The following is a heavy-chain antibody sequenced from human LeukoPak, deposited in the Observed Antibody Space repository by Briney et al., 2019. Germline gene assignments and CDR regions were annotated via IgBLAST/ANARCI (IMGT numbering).Heavy chain of an antibody. CDR2: INHSGST. V-gene: IGHV4-34*01. J-gene: IGHJ4*02. D-gene: IGHD3-3*01. CDR1: GGSFSGYY. Sequence: SETLSLTCAVYGGSFSGYYWSWIRQPPGKGLEWIGEINHSGSTNYNPSLKSRVTISVDTSKNQFSLKLSSVTAADTAVYYCAREARPSTIFGVVTREGPFDYWGQGTLVTVSS. CDR3: AREARPSTIFGVVTREGPFDY.